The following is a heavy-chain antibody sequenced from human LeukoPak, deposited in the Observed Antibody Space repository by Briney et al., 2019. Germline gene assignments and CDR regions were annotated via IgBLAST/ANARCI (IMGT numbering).Heavy chain of an antibody. J-gene: IGHJ4*02. V-gene: IGHV3-30-3*01. CDR1: GFTFSSYA. D-gene: IGHD6-19*01. CDR3: ARGQQWLVQVYFDY. Sequence: GRSLRLSCAASGFTFSSYAMHWVRQAPDKGLEWVAVISYDGSNKYYADSVKGRFTISRDNSKNTLYLQMNSLRAEDTAVYYCARGQQWLVQVYFDYWGQGTLVTVSS. CDR2: ISYDGSNK.